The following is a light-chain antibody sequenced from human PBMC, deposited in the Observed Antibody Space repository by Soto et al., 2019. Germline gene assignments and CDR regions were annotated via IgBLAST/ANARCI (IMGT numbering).Light chain of an antibody. V-gene: IGKV1-5*01. J-gene: IGKJ5*01. CDR2: DAP. Sequence: DIQMTQSPSTLSASVGDRVTITCRASQSISSWLAWYQQKPGKAPKLLIYDAPSLESGVPSRFSGSGSGTEFTLTISSLQPDDFATYYCQQYNSYSPITFGQGTRLE. CDR1: QSISSW. CDR3: QQYNSYSPIT.